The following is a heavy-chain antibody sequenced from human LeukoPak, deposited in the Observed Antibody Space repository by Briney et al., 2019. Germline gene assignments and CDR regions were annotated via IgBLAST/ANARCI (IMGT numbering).Heavy chain of an antibody. Sequence: PGGSLRLSCAASGFTFSSYEMNWVRQAPGKGLEWVSYISSSGSTIYYADSVKGRFTISRDNAKNSLYLQMNSLRAEDTAVYYCAREAYYYYYMDVWGKGTTVTVSS. CDR1: GFTFSSYE. CDR3: AREAYYYYYMDV. V-gene: IGHV3-48*03. J-gene: IGHJ6*03. CDR2: ISSSGSTI.